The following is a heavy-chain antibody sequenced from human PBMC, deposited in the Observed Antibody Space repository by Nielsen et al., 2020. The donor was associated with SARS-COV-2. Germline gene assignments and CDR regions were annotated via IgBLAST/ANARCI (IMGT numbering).Heavy chain of an antibody. Sequence: GGSLRLSCVASGFIFRTYGMHWVRQAPGKGLEWVAVIWYDGTNEYYADSVEGRFTISRDNSKNTLYLQMNSLRAEDTAVYYCARDPEGLFWYFDLWGRGTLVTVSS. CDR3: ARDPEGLFWYFDL. V-gene: IGHV3-33*01. D-gene: IGHD3-3*01. CDR1: GFIFRTYG. J-gene: IGHJ2*01. CDR2: IWYDGTNE.